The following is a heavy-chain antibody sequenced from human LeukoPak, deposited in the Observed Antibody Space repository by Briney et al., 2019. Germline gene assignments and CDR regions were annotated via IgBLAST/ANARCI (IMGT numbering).Heavy chain of an antibody. CDR3: ARGDSSSSGGSYYFDY. CDR2: IIPIFGTA. Sequence: SVKVSCKASGGTFSSYAISWVRQAPGQGLEWMGGIIPIFGTANYAQKFQGRVTITADESTSTAYMELSSLRSEDTAVYYCARGDSSSSGGSYYFDYGGQGTLVTASS. V-gene: IGHV1-69*13. CDR1: GGTFSSYA. J-gene: IGHJ4*02. D-gene: IGHD6-6*01.